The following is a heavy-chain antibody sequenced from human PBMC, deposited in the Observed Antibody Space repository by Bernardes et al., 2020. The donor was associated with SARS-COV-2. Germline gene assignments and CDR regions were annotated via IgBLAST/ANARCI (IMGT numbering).Heavy chain of an antibody. V-gene: IGHV1-24*01. D-gene: IGHD6-19*01. CDR3: ATSVAVKHEDWFDP. CDR2: FDPEDGET. CDR1: GYPFTGYY. Sequence: ASVKVSCKASGYPFTGYYIHWVRQAPGQGLEWMGGFDPEDGETIYAQKFQGRVTMTEDTSTDTAYMELSSLRSEDTAVYYCATSVAVKHEDWFDPWGQGTLVTVSS. J-gene: IGHJ5*02.